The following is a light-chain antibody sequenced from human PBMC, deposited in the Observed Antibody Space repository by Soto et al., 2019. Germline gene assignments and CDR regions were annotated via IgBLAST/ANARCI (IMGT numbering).Light chain of an antibody. J-gene: IGKJ1*01. CDR1: QSVSSN. Sequence: IQITQSPYSLSSSVLPRATLSCRASQSVSSNLAWYQQKPGQAPRLLIYGASTRATGIPARFTGSGSGTEFTLTSSSLQFDDSAVYYCQQYNNWWTFGQGTKVDIK. CDR2: GAS. V-gene: IGKV3-15*01. CDR3: QQYNNWWT.